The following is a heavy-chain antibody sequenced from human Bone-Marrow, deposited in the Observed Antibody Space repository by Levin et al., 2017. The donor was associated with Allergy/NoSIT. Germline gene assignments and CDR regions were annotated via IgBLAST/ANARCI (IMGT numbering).Heavy chain of an antibody. V-gene: IGHV3-64*01. CDR2: ISYNGDST. D-gene: IGHD1-26*01. CDR3: ARPHSGSYIYSYYGMDV. CDR1: GFIFSNYA. J-gene: IGHJ6*02. Sequence: QPGGSLRLSCAASGFIFSNYAMHWVRQAPGKGLEYVSGISYNGDSTYYANSVKGRFTISRDNSKNMLYLQMGSLRAEDMAVYYCARPHSGSYIYSYYGMDVWGQGTSVTVSS.